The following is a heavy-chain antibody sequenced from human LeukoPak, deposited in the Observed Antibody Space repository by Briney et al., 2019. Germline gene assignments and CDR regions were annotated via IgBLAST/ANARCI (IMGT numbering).Heavy chain of an antibody. D-gene: IGHD3-10*01. CDR2: ISYSGST. CDR3: ARHSTVIWFGELHWFDT. Sequence: KTSETLSLTCTVSGYSISSGSYWGWIRQPPGKGLEWIGSISYSGSTYYNPSLKSRVIISVDTSKNQFSLKLSSVTAADTAVYYCARHSTVIWFGELHWFDTWGQGILVTVSS. J-gene: IGHJ5*02. CDR1: GYSISSGSY. V-gene: IGHV4-38-2*02.